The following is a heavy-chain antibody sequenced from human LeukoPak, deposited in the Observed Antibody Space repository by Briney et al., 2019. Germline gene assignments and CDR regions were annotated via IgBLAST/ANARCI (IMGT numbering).Heavy chain of an antibody. CDR2: IYYSGST. CDR3: ARLELAAAGTLDY. Sequence: PSETLSLTCTGSGGSISSYYWSWIRQPPGKGLEWIGYIYYSGSTNYNPSLKSRVTISVDTSKNQFSLKLSSVTAADTAVYYCARLELAAAGTLDYWGQGTLVTVSS. D-gene: IGHD6-13*01. CDR1: GGSISSYY. V-gene: IGHV4-59*01. J-gene: IGHJ4*02.